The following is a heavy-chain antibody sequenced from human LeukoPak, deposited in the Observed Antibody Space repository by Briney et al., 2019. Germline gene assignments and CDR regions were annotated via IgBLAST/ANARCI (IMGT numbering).Heavy chain of an antibody. CDR3: ARRGSSSWYGGYYFDY. CDR1: GGSFSGYY. D-gene: IGHD6-13*01. CDR2: INHSGST. Sequence: SEALFLTCAVYGGSFSGYYWSWIRQPPGKGLEWIGEINHSGSTNYNPSLKSRVTISVDTSKNQFSLKLSSVTAADTAVYYCARRGSSSWYGGYYFDYWGQGTLVTVSS. V-gene: IGHV4-34*01. J-gene: IGHJ4*02.